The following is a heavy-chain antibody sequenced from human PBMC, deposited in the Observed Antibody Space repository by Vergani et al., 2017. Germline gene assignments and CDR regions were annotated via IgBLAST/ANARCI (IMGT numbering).Heavy chain of an antibody. CDR3: AKGAGGDARRGDETTEYYLDY. CDR2: IRGSFVLK. J-gene: IGHJ4*02. Sequence: EVQLVESGGGLVQPGCCIRLSCTDSFFPCLRNCMSWFSTSPFPVPECVSSIRGSFVLKHYADSVKCRFTISRDNSKNTLYLQMNSLRVEDTAVYYCAKGAGGDARRGDETTEYYLDYWGQGTLVTVSS. CDR1: FFPCLRNC. D-gene: IGHD2-21*02. V-gene: IGHV3-23*04.